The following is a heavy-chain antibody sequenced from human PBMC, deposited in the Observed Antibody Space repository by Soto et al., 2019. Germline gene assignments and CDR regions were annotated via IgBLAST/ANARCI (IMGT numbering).Heavy chain of an antibody. CDR3: ARGLREHIGGFDY. V-gene: IGHV1-2*04. CDR2: INPNSGGT. J-gene: IGHJ4*02. D-gene: IGHD3-16*01. Sequence: ASVKVSCKASGYTFTGYYMHWVRLAPGQGLEWMGWINPNSGGTNYAQKFQGWVTMTRDTSISTAYMELSRLRSDDTAVYYCARGLREHIGGFDYWGQGTLVTVSS. CDR1: GYTFTGYY.